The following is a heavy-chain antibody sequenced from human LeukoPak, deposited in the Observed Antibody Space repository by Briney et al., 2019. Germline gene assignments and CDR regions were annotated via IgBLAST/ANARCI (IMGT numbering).Heavy chain of an antibody. D-gene: IGHD2-15*01. CDR2: ISSSGSAM. V-gene: IGHV3-48*03. J-gene: IGHJ3*02. CDR1: GFTFSTYE. CDR3: ARGGIGCFDI. Sequence: GGSLRLSCAASGFTFSTYEMNWVRQAPGKGLEYVSYISSSGSAMYYADSVKGRFTISRDNAEKSLYLQMNSLRAEDTAVYYCARGGIGCFDIWGQGTVVTVSS.